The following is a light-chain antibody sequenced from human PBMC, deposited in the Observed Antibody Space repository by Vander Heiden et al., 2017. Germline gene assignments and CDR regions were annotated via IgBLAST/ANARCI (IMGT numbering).Light chain of an antibody. J-gene: IGLJ2*01. Sequence: QSALTQPRPASGSPGQSGTISCTGTSSDVGGYNYVSWYQQHPGTPPNLMIYDVSKRPSGVPDRFSGSKSGNTASLTISGLQAEDEADYYCCSYAGSYTLVFGGGTKLTVL. CDR2: DVS. CDR3: CSYAGSYTLV. V-gene: IGLV2-11*01. CDR1: SSDVGGYNY.